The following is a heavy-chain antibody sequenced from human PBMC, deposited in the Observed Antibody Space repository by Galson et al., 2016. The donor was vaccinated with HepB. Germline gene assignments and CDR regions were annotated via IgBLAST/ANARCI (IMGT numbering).Heavy chain of an antibody. J-gene: IGHJ4*02. CDR2: IYYSGST. V-gene: IGHV4-39*02. CDR3: ARRTFYGYYY. CDR1: GGSISSSAYF. D-gene: IGHD2/OR15-2a*01. Sequence: SETLSLTCTLSGGSISSSAYFWAWIRQPPGKGLEWIGSIYYSGSTYYNPSLKSRVTISADTSKNHFSLRLTSMTAADTAVYYCARRTFYGYYYWGQGTLVTVSS.